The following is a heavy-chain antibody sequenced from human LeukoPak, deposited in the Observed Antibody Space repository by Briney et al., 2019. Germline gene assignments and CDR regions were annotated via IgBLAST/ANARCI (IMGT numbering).Heavy chain of an antibody. J-gene: IGHJ4*02. CDR1: GGTFSSYA. CDR3: ASLPYYDFWSGYYTWNYFDY. D-gene: IGHD3-3*01. Sequence: SVKVSCKASGGTFSSYAISWVRQAPGQGLEWMGGIIPIFGTANYEKQFPGRVTITADESTSTAYMELSSLRSEDTAVYYCASLPYYDFWSGYYTWNYFDYWGQGTLVTVAS. V-gene: IGHV1-69*01. CDR2: IIPIFGTA.